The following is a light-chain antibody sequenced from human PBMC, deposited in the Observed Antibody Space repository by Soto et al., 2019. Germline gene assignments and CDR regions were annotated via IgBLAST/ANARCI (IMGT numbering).Light chain of an antibody. J-gene: IGKJ2*01. V-gene: IGKV3-15*01. CDR1: QSVSSN. CDR2: GAS. CDR3: HQYGSSPYT. Sequence: EIVMTQSPATLSVSPGERATLSCRASQSVSSNLAWYQQKPGQAPRLXIXGASTRATGIPARFSGSGSGTEFTLTISSLQSEDFVIYFCHQYGSSPYTFGQGTK.